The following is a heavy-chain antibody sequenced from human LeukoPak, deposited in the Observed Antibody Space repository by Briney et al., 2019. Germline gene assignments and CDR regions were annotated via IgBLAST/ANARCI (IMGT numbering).Heavy chain of an antibody. CDR3: ARSGCVITVAPFDC. Sequence: PGGSLRLSCAASGFTFSSYAMSWVRQAPGKGLEWVSVIYNDGSTYYADSVKGRFTISRDNSKNTLFLQMNSLRADDTAVYYCARSGCVITVAPFDCWGQGSLVTVSS. V-gene: IGHV3-23*03. J-gene: IGHJ4*02. CDR2: IYNDGST. CDR1: GFTFSSYA. D-gene: IGHD4-23*01.